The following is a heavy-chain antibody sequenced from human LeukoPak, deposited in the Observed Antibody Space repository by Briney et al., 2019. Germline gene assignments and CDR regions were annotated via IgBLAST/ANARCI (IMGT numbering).Heavy chain of an antibody. CDR3: ARVPSWKGYMDV. J-gene: IGHJ6*03. CDR1: GFTFSSYA. CDR2: ISGSGGSI. V-gene: IGHV3-23*01. D-gene: IGHD1-1*01. Sequence: GGSLRLSCAASGFTFSSYAMSWVRQAPGKGLEWVSAISGSGGSIYYADSVKGRFTISRDNSKNTLYLQMNSLRAEDTAVYYCARVPSWKGYMDVWGKGTTVTVSS.